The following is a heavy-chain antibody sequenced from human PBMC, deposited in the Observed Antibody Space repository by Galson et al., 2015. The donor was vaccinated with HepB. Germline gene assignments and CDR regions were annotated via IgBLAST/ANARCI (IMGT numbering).Heavy chain of an antibody. CDR3: AKDRGGSYYTYYFDY. V-gene: IGHV3-30*18. Sequence: LRLSCAASGFTFSSYGMHWVRQAPGKGLEWVAVISYDGSNKYYADSVKGRFTISRDNSKNTLYLQMNSLRAEDTAVYYCAKDRGGSYYTYYFDYWGQGTLVTVSS. CDR1: GFTFSSYG. J-gene: IGHJ4*02. CDR2: ISYDGSNK. D-gene: IGHD1-26*01.